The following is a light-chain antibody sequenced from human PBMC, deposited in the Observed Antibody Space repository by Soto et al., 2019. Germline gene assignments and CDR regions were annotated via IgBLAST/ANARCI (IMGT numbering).Light chain of an antibody. CDR2: EVN. CDR3: NSYAGSNIWL. J-gene: IGLJ3*02. V-gene: IGLV2-8*01. Sequence: QSVLTQPPSASGSPGQSVTISCTGTSSDVGAYNYVSWYQQYPGKAPKLMIYEVNKRPSGVPDRFSGSKSGKTASLTVSGLQPEDEAEYHCNSYAGSNIWLFGGGTKLTVL. CDR1: SSDVGAYNY.